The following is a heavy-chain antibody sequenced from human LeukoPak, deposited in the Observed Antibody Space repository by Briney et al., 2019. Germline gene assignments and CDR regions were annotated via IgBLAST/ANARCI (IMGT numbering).Heavy chain of an antibody. V-gene: IGHV3-48*03. D-gene: IGHD1-26*01. CDR1: GFTFSSYE. J-gene: IGHJ4*02. CDR2: IISSGITI. CDR3: ARDLGVGPALDY. Sequence: GGSLRLSCAASGFTFSSYEMNWVRQAPGKGLEGVSYIISSGITIYYSDSLKGRFTISRQYAKNSLCLQMDSLRGEDTAVYYCARDLGVGPALDYWGEGTLVTVSS.